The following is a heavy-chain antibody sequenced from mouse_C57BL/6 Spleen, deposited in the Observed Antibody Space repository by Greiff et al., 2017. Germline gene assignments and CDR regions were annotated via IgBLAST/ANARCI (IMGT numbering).Heavy chain of an antibody. V-gene: IGHV1-39*01. J-gene: IGHJ1*03. CDR2: INPNYGTT. CDR3: ARCLYYYDYFDV. CDR1: GYSFPDYN. Sequence: EVQVVASGPELVKPGASVKISCKASGYSFPDYNMNWVKQSNGKSLEWIGVINPNYGTTRYNQKFKGKATLTVDQSSSTAYTQLNILTSEDSAVYYCARCLYYYDYFDVWGTGTTGTVSS. D-gene: IGHD1-1*01.